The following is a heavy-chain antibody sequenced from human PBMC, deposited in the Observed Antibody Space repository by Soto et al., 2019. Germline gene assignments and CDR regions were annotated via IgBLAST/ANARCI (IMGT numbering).Heavy chain of an antibody. CDR1: GFTFSSYA. CDR3: AGYSYASRGGKYYYGMDV. CDR2: ISGSGGST. J-gene: IGHJ6*02. D-gene: IGHD5-18*01. V-gene: IGHV3-23*01. Sequence: GGSLRLSCADSGFTFSSYAMSWVRQAPGKGLEWVSAISGSGGSTYYADSVKGRFTISRDNAKNTLYLQMNSLRAEDTAVYYCAGYSYASRGGKYYYGMDVWGQGTTVTVSS.